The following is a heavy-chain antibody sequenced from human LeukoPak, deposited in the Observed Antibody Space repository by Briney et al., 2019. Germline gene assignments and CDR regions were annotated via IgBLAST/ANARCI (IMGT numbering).Heavy chain of an antibody. V-gene: IGHV3-7*04. CDR3: ARALRTFHS. CDR1: GFTVSSDW. D-gene: IGHD3-16*01. J-gene: IGHJ4*02. CDR2: IKHNGDEL. Sequence: PGGSLRLSCAASGFTVSSDWMTWVRQAPGKGLEWVANIKHNGDELNYVDSVEDRFTISRHNAKNSLYLHMTSLRAEDTAVYYCARALRTFHSWGQGTLVTVSS.